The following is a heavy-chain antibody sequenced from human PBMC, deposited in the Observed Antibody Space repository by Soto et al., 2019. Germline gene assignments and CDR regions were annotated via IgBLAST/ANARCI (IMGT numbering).Heavy chain of an antibody. V-gene: IGHV3-33*01. D-gene: IGHD6-19*01. CDR3: ARDRNSGLYDSFDV. J-gene: IGHJ3*01. CDR1: GFTFSDYG. Sequence: PGGSLRLSCAASGFTFSDYGMHWVRQAPGKGLEWVAVIWFDGSRQYYADSVKGRFTISRDNPKNTIHLLVNSLGAGDTGVYYCARDRNSGLYDSFDVWGQGTMVTVSS. CDR2: IWFDGSRQ.